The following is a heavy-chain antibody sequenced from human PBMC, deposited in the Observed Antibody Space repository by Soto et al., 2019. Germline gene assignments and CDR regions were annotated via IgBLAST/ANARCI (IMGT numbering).Heavy chain of an antibody. Sequence: RRLSCAASGFTFSSYAMSWVRQAPGKGLEWVGRIKSKTDGGTTDYAAPVKGRFTISRDDSKNTLYLQMNSLKTEDTAVYYCTTGPPMYYYDSSGYYYFDYWGQGTLVTVSS. J-gene: IGHJ4*02. CDR2: IKSKTDGGTT. D-gene: IGHD3-22*01. V-gene: IGHV3-15*01. CDR1: GFTFSSYA. CDR3: TTGPPMYYYDSSGYYYFDY.